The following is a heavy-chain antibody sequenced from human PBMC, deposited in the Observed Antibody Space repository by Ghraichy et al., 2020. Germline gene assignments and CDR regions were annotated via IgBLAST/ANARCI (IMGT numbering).Heavy chain of an antibody. CDR2: IKQDGSAK. V-gene: IGHV3-7*01. Sequence: GGSLRLSCAASGFTFSNYWMSWVRQAPGKGLEWVANIKQDGSAKYDVDSAKGRLTISRDNTKNSLYLQMNGLRAEDTAVYYCVSLGPEGYYGSGTYFGYWGQGTLVTVSS. CDR3: VSLGPEGYYGSGTYFGY. D-gene: IGHD3-10*01. CDR1: GFTFSNYW. J-gene: IGHJ4*02.